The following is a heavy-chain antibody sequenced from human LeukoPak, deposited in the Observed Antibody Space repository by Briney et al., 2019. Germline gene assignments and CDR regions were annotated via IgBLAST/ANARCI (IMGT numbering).Heavy chain of an antibody. V-gene: IGHV1-8*01. J-gene: IGHJ3*02. CDR3: ARAALRYFDWLSVAFDI. CDR1: GYTFTSYD. D-gene: IGHD3-9*01. Sequence: GASVKVSCKASGYTFTSYDINWVRQATGQGLEWMGWMNPNSGNTGYAQKFQGRVTMTRNTSISTAYMELSSLRSEDTAVYYCARAALRYFDWLSVAFDIWGQGTMVTVSS. CDR2: MNPNSGNT.